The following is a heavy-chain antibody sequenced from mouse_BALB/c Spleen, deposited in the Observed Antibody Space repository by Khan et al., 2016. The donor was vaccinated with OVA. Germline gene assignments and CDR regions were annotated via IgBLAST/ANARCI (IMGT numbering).Heavy chain of an antibody. D-gene: IGHD2-13*01. CDR3: AREGYYGDYRDWFAY. Sequence: QVQLQQSGPELVKPGASVRISCKASGYIFTSYYINWVKQRPGQGLEWIGWIYPGNLNTKYNEKFKGKATLTADKSSNTAYMQLSSLTSEDSAVYFCAREGYYGDYRDWFAYWGQGTLVTVSA. CDR1: GYIFTSYY. CDR2: IYPGNLNT. J-gene: IGHJ3*01. V-gene: IGHV1S56*01.